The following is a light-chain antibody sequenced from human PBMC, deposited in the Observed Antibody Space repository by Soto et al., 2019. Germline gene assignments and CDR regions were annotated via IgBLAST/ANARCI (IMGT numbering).Light chain of an antibody. Sequence: QAVVTQSPSASASLGASVKLTCTLSSEHSSYAIAWHQQQPERGPLFLMKLNSDGSHSKGDGIPDRFSGSSSGTERYLTISSLQSEDEADYYCQTWGTGIHVVFGGGTKVTVL. J-gene: IGLJ2*01. CDR1: SEHSSYA. CDR3: QTWGTGIHVV. V-gene: IGLV4-69*01. CDR2: LNSDGSH.